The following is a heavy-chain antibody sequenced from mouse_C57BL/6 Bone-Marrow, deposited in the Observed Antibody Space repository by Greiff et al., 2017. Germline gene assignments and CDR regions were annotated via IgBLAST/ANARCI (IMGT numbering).Heavy chain of an antibody. CDR2: INPNYGTT. J-gene: IGHJ1*03. D-gene: IGHD1-1*01. CDR1: GYSFTDYN. V-gene: IGHV1-39*01. Sequence: VQLQQSGPELVKPGASVKISCKASGYSFTDYNMNWVKQSNGKSLEWIGVINPNYGTTSYNQKFKGKATLTVDHSSSTAYLQLNSLTSEDFAVYYCKTISITTLEGNWYFGVWGTGTTVTVSA. CDR3: KTISITTLEGNWYFGV.